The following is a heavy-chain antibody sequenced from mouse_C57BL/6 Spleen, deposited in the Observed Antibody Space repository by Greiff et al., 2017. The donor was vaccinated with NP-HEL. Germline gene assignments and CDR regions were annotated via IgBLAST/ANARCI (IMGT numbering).Heavy chain of an antibody. CDR1: GYTFTDYY. D-gene: IGHD2-4*01. V-gene: IGHV1-76*01. J-gene: IGHJ2*01. CDR3: ARFDYGLSHFDY. Sequence: SGAELVRPGASVKLSCKASGYTFTDYYINWVKQRPGQGLEWIARIYPGSGNTYYNEKFKGKATLTAEKSSSTAYMQLSSLTSEDSAVYFCARFDYGLSHFDYWGQGTTLTVSS. CDR2: IYPGSGNT.